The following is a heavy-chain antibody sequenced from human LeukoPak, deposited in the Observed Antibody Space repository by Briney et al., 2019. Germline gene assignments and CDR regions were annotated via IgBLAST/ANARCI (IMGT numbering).Heavy chain of an antibody. J-gene: IGHJ4*02. CDR2: IYTSGST. Sequence: SETLSLTCTVSGGSISSYYWSWIRQPAGKGLEWIGRIYTSGSTNYNPSLKSRVTMSVDTSKNQFSLKLSSVTAADTAVYYCAGSLWFGELLYGGTDYWGQGTLVTVSS. V-gene: IGHV4-4*07. D-gene: IGHD3-10*01. CDR3: AGSLWFGELLYGGTDY. CDR1: GGSISSYY.